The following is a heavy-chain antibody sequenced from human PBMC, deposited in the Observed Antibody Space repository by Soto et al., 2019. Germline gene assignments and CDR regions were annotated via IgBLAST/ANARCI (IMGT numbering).Heavy chain of an antibody. J-gene: IGHJ5*02. CDR1: GYTFTRYT. CDR3: ARGIATGQLDP. V-gene: IGHV1-3*01. CDR2: INPDNGNT. Sequence: ASVKVSCKASGYTFTRYTMNWVRQAPGQRLEWMGWINPDNGNTKSSQKFQDRVIITRDTSASTAYMDLSSLRSGDTAVYYCARGIATGQLDPWGQGTLVTVSS. D-gene: IGHD2-15*01.